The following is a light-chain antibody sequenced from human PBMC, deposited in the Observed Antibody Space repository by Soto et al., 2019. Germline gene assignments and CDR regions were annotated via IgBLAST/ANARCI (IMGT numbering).Light chain of an antibody. J-gene: IGLJ1*01. CDR3: SSYTTSNTRQIV. CDR1: SSDVGGYNY. V-gene: IGLV2-14*03. CDR2: DDS. Sequence: QSVLTQPASVSGSPGQSITISCTGTSSDVGGYNYVSWYQHHPGKAPKLMIYDDSNRPSGVSNRFSGSKSGNTASLTISGLQPGDEADYYCSSYTTSNTRQIVFGTGTKVTVL.